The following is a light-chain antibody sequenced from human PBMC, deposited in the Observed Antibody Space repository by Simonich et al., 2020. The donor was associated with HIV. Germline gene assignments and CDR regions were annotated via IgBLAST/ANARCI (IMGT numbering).Light chain of an antibody. CDR3: QQYNNWPLLFT. V-gene: IGKV3-15*01. J-gene: IGKJ3*01. CDR2: DAS. Sequence: EVVLTQSPATLSLSPGERATLSCRASQSFSVYIAWYQQRPGQAPRLLIYDASSRATGIPARFSGSGFGTEFTLTISSMQSEDFAVYYCQQYNNWPLLFTFGPGTKVDIK. CDR1: QSFSVY.